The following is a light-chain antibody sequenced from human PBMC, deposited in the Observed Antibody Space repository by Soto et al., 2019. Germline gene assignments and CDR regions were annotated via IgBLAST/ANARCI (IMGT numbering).Light chain of an antibody. J-gene: IGLJ3*02. CDR1: SSNIGAGYD. Sequence: QSVLTQPPSVSGAPVQRVTISCTGSSSNIGAGYDVHWYQQLPGTAPKLLIDGNNNRPSGVPDRFSGSKSGTSASLAITGRKAEDEADYYCQSYASSLSGWVFGVGTQLTV. CDR3: QSYASSLSGWV. CDR2: GNN. V-gene: IGLV1-40*01.